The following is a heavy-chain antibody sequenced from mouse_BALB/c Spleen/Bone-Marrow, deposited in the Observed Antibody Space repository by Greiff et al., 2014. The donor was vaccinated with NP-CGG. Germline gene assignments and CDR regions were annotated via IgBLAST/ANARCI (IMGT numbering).Heavy chain of an antibody. V-gene: IGHV5-17*02. CDR3: ARRYGPSGGMDY. Sequence: DVHLVESGGGLVQPGGSRKLSCAASGFTFSSFGMHWVRQAPEKGLEWVAYISSGSSTIYYADTVKGRVTISRDNPKNTLFLQMTSLRTEDTAMYYCARRYGPSGGMDYWGQGISVTVSS. CDR1: GFTFSSFG. J-gene: IGHJ4*01. CDR2: ISSGSSTI. D-gene: IGHD1-1*02.